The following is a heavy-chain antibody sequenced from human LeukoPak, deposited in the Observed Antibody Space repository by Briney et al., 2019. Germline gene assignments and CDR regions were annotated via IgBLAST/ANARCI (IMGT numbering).Heavy chain of an antibody. J-gene: IGHJ4*02. V-gene: IGHV3-9*01. CDR3: LTSSFDH. Sequence: GRSLRLSCAASGYTLGDYDIHWVRQAPGKGPEWVSSISSNSDTIAYAEPVKGRFTVSRDNTINSLYLQMDSLRVEDTALYYCLTSSFDHWGQGTLVAVSS. CDR1: GYTLGDYD. CDR2: ISSNSDTI.